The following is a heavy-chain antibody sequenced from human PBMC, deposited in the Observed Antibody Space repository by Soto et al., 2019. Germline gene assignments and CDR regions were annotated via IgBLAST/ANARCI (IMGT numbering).Heavy chain of an antibody. J-gene: IGHJ5*01. CDR2: IVVGSGNT. D-gene: IGHD1-26*01. CDR3: ATQEVGGTHVYTFDF. V-gene: IGHV1-58*01. Sequence: SVKVSCKASGFTFTSSAVQWVRQARGQRLEWIGWIVVGSGNTNYAQKFQERVTITRDMSTSTAYMELSSLRSEDTAVYYCATQEVGGTHVYTFDFWGQGTLVTVSS. CDR1: GFTFTSSA.